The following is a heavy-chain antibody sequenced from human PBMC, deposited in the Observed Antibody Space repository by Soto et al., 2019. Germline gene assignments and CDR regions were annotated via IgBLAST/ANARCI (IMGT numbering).Heavy chain of an antibody. D-gene: IGHD2-2*01. V-gene: IGHV1-18*01. CDR3: ARDYRYCSSTSCYAYYYYGMDV. CDR2: ISAYNGNT. Sequence: ASVKVSFKASGYTFTRYGISWLRQAPGQGLEWMGWISAYNGNTNYAQKLQGRVTMTTDTSTSTAYMELRSLRSDDTAVYYCARDYRYCSSTSCYAYYYYGMDVWGQGTTVTVSS. J-gene: IGHJ6*02. CDR1: GYTFTRYG.